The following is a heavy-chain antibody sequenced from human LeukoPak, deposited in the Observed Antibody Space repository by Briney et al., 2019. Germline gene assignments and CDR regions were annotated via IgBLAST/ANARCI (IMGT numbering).Heavy chain of an antibody. Sequence: AGGSLRLSCAASGFPLSSYYMSCVRLAPGKGLEWVSVIYSGGSTYYADSVKVRLTISRDNSKNTLYLQMNSLRAEDTAVYYCARGLSGDPYYFDYWGQGTLVTVSS. D-gene: IGHD7-27*01. CDR3: ARGLSGDPYYFDY. V-gene: IGHV3-66*02. CDR1: GFPLSSYY. J-gene: IGHJ4*02. CDR2: IYSGGST.